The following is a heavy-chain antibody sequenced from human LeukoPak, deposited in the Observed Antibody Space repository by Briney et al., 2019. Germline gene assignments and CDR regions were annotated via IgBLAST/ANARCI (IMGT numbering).Heavy chain of an antibody. CDR2: LSASGST. V-gene: IGHV4-61*01. Sequence: SETLSLTCTVSGGSVSSGSYYWSWIRQPPGKGLEWIGYLSASGSTNYNPSLKSRVTISVDTFKNQFSLRLNSVTAADTALYYCVRETATSYYDSAGYYRQTEVFDVWGQGTKVTVSS. D-gene: IGHD3-22*01. CDR1: GGSVSSGSYY. J-gene: IGHJ3*01. CDR3: VRETATSYYDSAGYYRQTEVFDV.